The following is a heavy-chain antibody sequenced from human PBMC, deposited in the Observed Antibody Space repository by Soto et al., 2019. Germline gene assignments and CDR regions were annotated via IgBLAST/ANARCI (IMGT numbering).Heavy chain of an antibody. V-gene: IGHV4-34*01. J-gene: IGHJ6*02. Sequence: PSETLSLTCAVYGGSFSGYYWSWIRQPPGKGLEWIGEINHSGSTNYNPSLKSRVTISVDTSKNQFSLKLSSVTAADTAVYYCARGAAGGLLWFGELFEANYYYYGMDVWGQGTTVTVSS. CDR1: GGSFSGYY. CDR3: ARGAAGGLLWFGELFEANYYYYGMDV. CDR2: INHSGST. D-gene: IGHD3-10*01.